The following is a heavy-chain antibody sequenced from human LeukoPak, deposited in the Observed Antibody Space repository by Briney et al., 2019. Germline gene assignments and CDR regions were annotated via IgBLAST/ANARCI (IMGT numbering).Heavy chain of an antibody. Sequence: SGGSLRLSCAASGFTFSSYGMHWVRQAPGKGLEWVAVIWYDGSNKYYADSVKGRFTISRDNSKNTLYLQMNSLRAEDTAVYYCARVDYYDSSGYFDYWGQGTLVTVSS. CDR1: GFTFSSYG. CDR2: IWYDGSNK. J-gene: IGHJ4*02. CDR3: ARVDYYDSSGYFDY. V-gene: IGHV3-33*01. D-gene: IGHD3-22*01.